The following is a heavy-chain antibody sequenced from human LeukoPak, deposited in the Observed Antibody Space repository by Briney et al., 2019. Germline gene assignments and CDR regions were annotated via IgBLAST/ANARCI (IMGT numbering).Heavy chain of an antibody. J-gene: IGHJ1*01. CDR2: INPDGRDT. Sequence: GGSLRLSCVVSGFTFNRCWMNWVRQAPGKGLEWVAHINPDGRDTYYVDSVKGRFTISRDNAQNSMYLQTNSLRVEDTAVYYCTSWGDTTAEYFQRWGQGTLVSVSS. V-gene: IGHV3-7*01. D-gene: IGHD2-21*02. CDR1: GFTFNRCW. CDR3: TSWGDTTAEYFQR.